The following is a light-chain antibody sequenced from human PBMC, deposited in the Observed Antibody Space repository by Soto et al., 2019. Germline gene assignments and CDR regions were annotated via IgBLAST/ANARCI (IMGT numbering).Light chain of an antibody. J-gene: IGKJ1*01. CDR3: QQYNNWPPTWT. V-gene: IGKV3-15*01. CDR1: QTIGSN. CDR2: DAS. Sequence: EIVMTQSPATLSVSPMEIATLSFRASQTIGSNLAWYQQKPGQPPRLLIYDASTRATDIPARFTGSGSGTGFTLTISSLQSEDFAVYYCQQYNNWPPTWTFGQGTKVDI.